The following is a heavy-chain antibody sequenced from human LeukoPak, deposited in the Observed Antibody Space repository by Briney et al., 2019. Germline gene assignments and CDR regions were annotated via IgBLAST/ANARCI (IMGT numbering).Heavy chain of an antibody. J-gene: IGHJ4*02. Sequence: GGSLRLSCAASGFTFSSYAMSWVRQAPGKGLEWVSAISGSGGSTYYADSVKGRFTISRDNSKNTLYLQMNSLRAEDTAAYYCAKVEFGGGSYYWGQGTLVTVSS. D-gene: IGHD1-26*01. CDR2: ISGSGGST. CDR1: GFTFSSYA. CDR3: AKVEFGGGSYY. V-gene: IGHV3-23*01.